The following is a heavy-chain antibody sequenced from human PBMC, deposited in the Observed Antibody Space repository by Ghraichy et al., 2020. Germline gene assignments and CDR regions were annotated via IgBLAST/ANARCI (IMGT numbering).Heavy chain of an antibody. D-gene: IGHD3-3*01. J-gene: IGHJ6*02. V-gene: IGHV4-34*01. CDR3: ARGPKIFGVVCTYYYGMDV. CDR2: INHSGST. Sequence: GSLRLSCAVYGGSFSGYYWSWIRQPPGKGLEWIGEINHSGSTNYNPSLKSRVTISVDTSKNQFSLKLSSVTAADTAVYYCARGPKIFGVVCTYYYGMDVWGQGTTVTVSS. CDR1: GGSFSGYY.